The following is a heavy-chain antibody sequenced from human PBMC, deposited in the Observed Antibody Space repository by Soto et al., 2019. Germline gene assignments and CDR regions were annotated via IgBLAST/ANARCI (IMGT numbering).Heavy chain of an antibody. CDR2: IYHSGSI. CDR3: ASKFGELLADAFDI. D-gene: IGHD3-10*01. J-gene: IGHJ3*02. CDR1: NASISSRKW. V-gene: IGHV4-4*02. Sequence: QVQLQESGPGLVKPSGTLSLTCTVSNASISSRKWWTWVRQTPGKGLEWIGEIYHSGSINHNPSLKRRVTMSVNKSNNHLSLKMTSVPAADTAVYYCASKFGELLADAFDIWGQGTVVTVSS.